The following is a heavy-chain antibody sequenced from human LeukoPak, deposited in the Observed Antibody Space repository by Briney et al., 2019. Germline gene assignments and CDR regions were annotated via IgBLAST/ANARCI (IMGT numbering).Heavy chain of an antibody. J-gene: IGHJ4*02. CDR3: AKAISGWYVGDYFDY. CDR2: INWNSGSI. V-gene: IGHV3-9*03. Sequence: PGGSLRLSCAASGFTFDDYAMHWVRHAPGKGLEWVSGINWNSGSIGYADSVKGRFTISRDNAKNSLYLQMNSLRAEDMALYYCAKAISGWYVGDYFDYWGQGTLVTVSS. CDR1: GFTFDDYA. D-gene: IGHD6-19*01.